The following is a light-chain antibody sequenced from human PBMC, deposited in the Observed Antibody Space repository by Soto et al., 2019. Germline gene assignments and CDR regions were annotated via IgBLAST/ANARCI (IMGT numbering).Light chain of an antibody. CDR2: EVN. CDR1: ISDLGTYNR. V-gene: IGLV2-18*02. J-gene: IGLJ1*01. Sequence: QSALTQPPSVSGSPGQSVTISCTGTISDLGTYNRVSWYQQPPGTSPKLIIYEVNNRPSGVPDRFSGSKSGNTASLTISGLQAEDEGHYYCCSYTRTSTFVFGTGTKVTVL. CDR3: CSYTRTSTFV.